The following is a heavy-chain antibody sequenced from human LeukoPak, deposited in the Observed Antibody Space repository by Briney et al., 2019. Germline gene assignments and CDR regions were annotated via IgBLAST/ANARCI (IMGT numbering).Heavy chain of an antibody. CDR3: ARAVAGTDEIDS. D-gene: IGHD6-19*01. CDR2: IGSGGGT. CDR1: GFSFSTYD. V-gene: IGHV3-13*01. J-gene: IGHJ4*02. Sequence: GGSLRLSCAGSGFSFSTYDMLWVRQAPGKGLEWVSAIGSGGGTYYAGSVKGRFTISRESAKNSFYLQMNSLNAGDTAVYFCARAVAGTDEIDSWGQGTLVTVSS.